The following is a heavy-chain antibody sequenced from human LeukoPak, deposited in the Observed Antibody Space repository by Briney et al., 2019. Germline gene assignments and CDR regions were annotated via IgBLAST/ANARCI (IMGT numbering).Heavy chain of an antibody. CDR1: GGSFSGYY. CDR3: ARGAYYYDSSGYYVYPPPKYLQH. V-gene: IGHV4-34*01. CDR2: FNRSGRT. D-gene: IGHD3-22*01. J-gene: IGHJ1*01. Sequence: SQTLSLTCAVYGGSFSGYYWSCIRQPPGKGREWIGEFNRSGRTNFNPALKSRVTISVDTSKSQCSLKLSSVTAADTAVYYCARGAYYYDSSGYYVYPPPKYLQHWGRGTLVTVSS.